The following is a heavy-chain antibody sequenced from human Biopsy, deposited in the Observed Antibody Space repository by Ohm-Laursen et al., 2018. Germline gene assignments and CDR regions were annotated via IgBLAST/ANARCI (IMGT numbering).Heavy chain of an antibody. V-gene: IGHV4-59*11. Sequence: SETLSFTCTVSGGSFTGHYWTWIRQPPGKGLEWIGHISHTGYTSYKSSLKSRVTISLDTSRKHFSLRLTSLAAADTDVYYCARGSNEYGGLYFPHWGQGTLVTVSS. CDR3: ARGSNEYGGLYFPH. CDR2: ISHTGYT. J-gene: IGHJ1*01. CDR1: GGSFTGHY. D-gene: IGHD4-23*01.